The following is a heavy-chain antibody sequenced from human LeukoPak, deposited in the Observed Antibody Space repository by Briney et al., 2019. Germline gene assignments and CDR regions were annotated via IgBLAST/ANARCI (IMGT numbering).Heavy chain of an antibody. CDR1: GYSLSNGYY. CDR2: VYHSGST. J-gene: IGHJ4*02. D-gene: IGHD3-22*01. Sequence: PSETLSLTCTVSGYSLSNGYYWGWIRQPPGKGLEWIGNVYHSGSTYYNPSLKSRVTISVDTSKNQFSLKLSSVTAADTAVYYCARDLAGSSGYYYFDYWGQGTLVTVSS. CDR3: ARDLAGSSGYYYFDY. V-gene: IGHV4-38-2*02.